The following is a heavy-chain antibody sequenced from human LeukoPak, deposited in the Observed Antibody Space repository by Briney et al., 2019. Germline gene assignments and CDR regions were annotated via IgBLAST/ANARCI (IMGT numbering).Heavy chain of an antibody. CDR1: GFTFDDYG. CDR3: ARDSAASPKYSSSWYGSGAFDI. CDR2: INWNGGST. J-gene: IGHJ3*02. D-gene: IGHD6-13*01. Sequence: GGSLRLSCAASGFTFDDYGMSWVRQAPGKGLEWVSGINWNGGSTGYADSVKGRFTISRDNAKNSLYLQMNSLRAEDTALYYCARDSAASPKYSSSWYGSGAFDIWGQGTMVTVSS. V-gene: IGHV3-20*04.